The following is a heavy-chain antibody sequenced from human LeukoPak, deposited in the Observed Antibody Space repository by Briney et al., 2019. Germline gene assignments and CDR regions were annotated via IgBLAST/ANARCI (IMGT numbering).Heavy chain of an antibody. CDR3: ARVSFDWLLDFDY. CDR1: GYTFTGYG. D-gene: IGHD3-9*01. CDR2: ISAYNGNT. V-gene: IGHV1-18*01. J-gene: IGHJ4*02. Sequence: ASVKVSCKASGYTFTGYGISWVRQAPGQGLEWMGWISAYNGNTNYAQKLQGRVTMTRNTSISTAYMELSSLRSEDTAVYYCARVSFDWLLDFDYWGQGTLVTVSS.